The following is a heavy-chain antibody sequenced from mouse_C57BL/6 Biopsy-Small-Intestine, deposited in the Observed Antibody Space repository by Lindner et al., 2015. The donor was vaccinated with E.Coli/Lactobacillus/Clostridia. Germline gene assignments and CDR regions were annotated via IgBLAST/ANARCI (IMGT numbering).Heavy chain of an antibody. V-gene: IGHV1-39*01. CDR2: INPNYGTT. Sequence: VQLQESGPELVKPGASVKISCKASGYSFTDYTMNWVKQINGKSLEWIGVINPNYGTTNYNQKFKGKATLTVDQSSSTAYMELRSLTSEDSAVHYCASYGYDFDYWGQGTTLTVSS. CDR3: ASYGYDFDY. CDR1: GYSFTDYT. D-gene: IGHD2-2*01. J-gene: IGHJ2*01.